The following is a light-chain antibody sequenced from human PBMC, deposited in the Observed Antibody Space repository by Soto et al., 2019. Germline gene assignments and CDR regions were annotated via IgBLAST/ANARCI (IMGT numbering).Light chain of an antibody. Sequence: QSVLTQPASVSGSPGQSITISCTGTSSDVGPYNYVSWYQHHPGKAPKLLSYEVTKRPSGVSNRFSGSKSGNTASLTISGLQAEDEADYYCSSYTTSSTLVFGGGTKLTVL. CDR1: SSDVGPYNY. J-gene: IGLJ3*02. CDR3: SSYTTSSTLV. V-gene: IGLV2-14*01. CDR2: EVT.